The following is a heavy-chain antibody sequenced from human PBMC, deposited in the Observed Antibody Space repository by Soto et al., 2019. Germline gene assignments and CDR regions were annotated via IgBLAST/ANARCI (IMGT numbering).Heavy chain of an antibody. D-gene: IGHD1-26*01. V-gene: IGHV1-69*06. Sequence: ASVKVSCKASGGTFSSYAISWVRQAPGQGLEWMGGIIPIFGTANYAQKFQGRVTITADKSTSTAYMELSSLRSEDTAVYYCARAGGSYRHDAFDIWGQGTMVTVSS. CDR1: GGTFSSYA. CDR2: IIPIFGTA. J-gene: IGHJ3*02. CDR3: ARAGGSYRHDAFDI.